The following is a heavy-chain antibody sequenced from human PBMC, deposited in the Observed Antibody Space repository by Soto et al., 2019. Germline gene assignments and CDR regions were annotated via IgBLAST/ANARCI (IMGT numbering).Heavy chain of an antibody. Sequence: EVQLLESGGGLVQPGGSLKLSCVGSGFTFSRHAMTWVRQAPGKGLEWVSTLGTIGAFYADSVKGRFTISRDDSKNTAHLQMNGLRVEDSAIYYCARDLTTHDLWGQGTGVTVSS. CDR3: ARDLTTHDL. J-gene: IGHJ5*02. V-gene: IGHV3-23*01. CDR2: LGTIGA. CDR1: GFTFSRHA.